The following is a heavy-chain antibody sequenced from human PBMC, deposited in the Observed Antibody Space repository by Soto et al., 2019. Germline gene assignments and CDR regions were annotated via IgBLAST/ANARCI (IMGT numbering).Heavy chain of an antibody. V-gene: IGHV5-51*01. D-gene: IGHD6-13*01. J-gene: IGHJ6*02. CDR2: IYPGDSDT. Sequence: GESLKISCKGSGYSFTIYCIGWVLQMPWKGLEWMGIIYPGDSDTRYSPSFQGQVTISADKSISTAYLQWSSLKASDTAMYYCARGDPPEVAEYYYYGMDVWGQGTTVTVSS. CDR1: GYSFTIYC. CDR3: ARGDPPEVAEYYYYGMDV.